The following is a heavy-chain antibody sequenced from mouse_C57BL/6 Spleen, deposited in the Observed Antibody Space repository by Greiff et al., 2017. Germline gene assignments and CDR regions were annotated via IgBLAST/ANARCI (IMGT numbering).Heavy chain of an antibody. CDR1: GFTFTDYY. J-gene: IGHJ4*01. Sequence: EVQGVESGGGLVQPGGSLSLSCAASGFTFTDYYMSWVRQPPGKALEWLGFIRNKANGYTTEYSASVKGRFTISRDNSQSILYLQMNALRAEDSATYYCARYDWDVYAMDYWGQGTSVTVSS. CDR3: ARYDWDVYAMDY. D-gene: IGHD4-1*01. CDR2: IRNKANGYTT. V-gene: IGHV7-3*01.